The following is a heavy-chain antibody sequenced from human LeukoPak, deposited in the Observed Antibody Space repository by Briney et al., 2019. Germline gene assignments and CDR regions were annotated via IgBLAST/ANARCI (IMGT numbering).Heavy chain of an antibody. J-gene: IGHJ4*02. CDR2: ISSSNSTI. Sequence: GGSLRLSCTASGFTFNTYSMNWVRQAPGKGLEWISYISSSNSTIYYADSVKGRFTISRDNAKSSVYLQMNSLRDEDTAVYYCARAYGGNWFDYWGQGTLVTVSS. CDR3: ARAYGGNWFDY. V-gene: IGHV3-48*02. CDR1: GFTFNTYS. D-gene: IGHD4-23*01.